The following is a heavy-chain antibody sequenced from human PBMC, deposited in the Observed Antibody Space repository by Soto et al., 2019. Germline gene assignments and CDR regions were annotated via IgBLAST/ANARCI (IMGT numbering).Heavy chain of an antibody. V-gene: IGHV4-31*03. CDR3: ATNPYVYDTSGSPREGYFDY. D-gene: IGHD3-22*01. Sequence: QMQLQESGPGLVKPSQTLSLTCTVSGGSISNGGYFCSWIRQHPGKGLEWIGYIYYSGSTYYNPSLKSRLTISVDTSKNQFSLKLRSVTAADTAVYYCATNPYVYDTSGSPREGYFDYWGKGTLVTVSS. CDR1: GGSISNGGYF. J-gene: IGHJ4*02. CDR2: IYYSGST.